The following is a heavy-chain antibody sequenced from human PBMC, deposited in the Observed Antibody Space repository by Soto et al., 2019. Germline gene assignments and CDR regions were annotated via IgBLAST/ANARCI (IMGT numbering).Heavy chain of an antibody. CDR3: ASGAVSIYLFDS. CDR1: GFTFSKSA. D-gene: IGHD3-10*01. J-gene: IGHJ4*02. V-gene: IGHV3-23*01. CDR2: ISASGGST. Sequence: EVQLLASGGGLVQPGGSLRLSCAASGFTFSKSAMSWVRQAPEKGLEWVSTISASGGSTYYADSVKGRFTISRDNSKNTIYVQMNTLRAEDTAVYYCASGAVSIYLFDSWGQGTLVTVSS.